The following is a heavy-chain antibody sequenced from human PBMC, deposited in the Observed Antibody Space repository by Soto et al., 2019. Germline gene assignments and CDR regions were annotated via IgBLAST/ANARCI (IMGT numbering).Heavy chain of an antibody. V-gene: IGHV4-39*07. CDR3: ARARNFLTGSYKGGFYYFDY. Sequence: SETLSLTCTVSGGSIRSSSYYWGWIRQPPGKGLEWIGSIYYSGSTTYNPSLKSRVTISLHTSNNQFSLDLNSVTAADTAVYYCARARNFLTGSYKGGFYYFDYWGQGTLVTVSS. CDR1: GGSIRSSSYY. J-gene: IGHJ4*02. D-gene: IGHD3-9*01. CDR2: IYYSGST.